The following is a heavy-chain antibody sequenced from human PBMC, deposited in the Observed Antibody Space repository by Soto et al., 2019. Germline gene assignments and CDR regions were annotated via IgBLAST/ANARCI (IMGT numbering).Heavy chain of an antibody. V-gene: IGHV3-33*01. CDR3: ARDSGIVVAGRDGQDYYYYMDV. J-gene: IGHJ6*03. D-gene: IGHD3-22*01. Sequence: QVQLVESGGGVVQPGRSLRLSCAASGFTFSSYGMHWVRQAPGKGLEWVAVIWYDGSNKYYADSVKGRFTISRDNSKNTLYLRMNSLRAEDTAVYYCARDSGIVVAGRDGQDYYYYMDVWGKGTTGTVSS. CDR1: GFTFSSYG. CDR2: IWYDGSNK.